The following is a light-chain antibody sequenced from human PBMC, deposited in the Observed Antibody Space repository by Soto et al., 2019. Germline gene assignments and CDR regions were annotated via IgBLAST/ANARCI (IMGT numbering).Light chain of an antibody. CDR3: QQTYIIPIT. CDR1: QNINRY. V-gene: IGKV1-39*01. CDR2: AAS. Sequence: DIQMTQSPSSLSASVGDRVTITCRASQNINRYLNWYQQKPGKAPKLLIYAASSLQGGVPSRFSGSGSGTDFTLTISSLQPEDFTTYYCQQTYIIPITFGQGTRLEIK. J-gene: IGKJ5*01.